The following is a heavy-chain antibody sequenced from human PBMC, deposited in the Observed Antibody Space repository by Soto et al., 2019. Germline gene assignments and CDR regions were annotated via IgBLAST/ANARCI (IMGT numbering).Heavy chain of an antibody. V-gene: IGHV3-23*01. J-gene: IGHJ4*02. CDR2: ISGSGEMT. D-gene: IGHD1-1*01. CDR1: GFTFRGDA. Sequence: GSLRLSCAASGFTFRGDAMSWVRQAPGKGLEWVSSISGSGEMTHYAESVKGRFTISRDNSKNTLYLQMESLRAEDTALYYCARSEMTYNWNDWGQGTQVTVSS. CDR3: ARSEMTYNWND.